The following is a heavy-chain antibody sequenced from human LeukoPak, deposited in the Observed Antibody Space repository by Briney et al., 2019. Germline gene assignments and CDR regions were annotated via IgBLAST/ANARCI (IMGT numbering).Heavy chain of an antibody. Sequence: SETLSLTCAVYGGSFSGYYWSWIRQPPGKGLEWIGEINHSGSTNYNPSLKSRVTISVDTSKNQFSLKLSSVTAADTAVYYCARAPRGLRYFDKDVWGKGTTVTVSS. V-gene: IGHV4-34*01. CDR1: GGSFSGYY. D-gene: IGHD3-9*01. CDR2: INHSGST. CDR3: ARAPRGLRYFDKDV. J-gene: IGHJ6*03.